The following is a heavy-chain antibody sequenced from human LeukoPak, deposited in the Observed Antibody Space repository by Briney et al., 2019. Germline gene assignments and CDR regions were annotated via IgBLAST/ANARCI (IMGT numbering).Heavy chain of an antibody. J-gene: IGHJ4*02. CDR1: GFTFSSYG. V-gene: IGHV3-30*03. CDR2: ISYDGSNK. D-gene: IGHD2-2*01. CDR3: ARRGLGYCSSTSCYFFDY. Sequence: GGSLRLSCAASGFTFSSYGMHWVRQAPGKGLEWVAVISYDGSNKYYADSVKGRFTISRDNSKNTLYLQMNSLRAEDTAVYYCARRGLGYCSSTSCYFFDYWGQGTLVTVSS.